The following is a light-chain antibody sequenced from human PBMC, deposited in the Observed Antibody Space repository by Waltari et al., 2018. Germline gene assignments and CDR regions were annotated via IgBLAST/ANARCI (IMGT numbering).Light chain of an antibody. J-gene: IGKJ2*01. CDR3: MQALQTPRT. CDR2: LGS. CDR1: QSLLHSNGYNY. V-gene: IGKV2-28*01. Sequence: DIVMTQSPLSLPVTPGEPASISCRSSQSLLHSNGYNYLDWYLQKPGQSPQLLIYLGSNRASGVPDRFSGSGSGTDFTLKISRVEAEDVGVYYCMQALQTPRTFGQGTMLEI.